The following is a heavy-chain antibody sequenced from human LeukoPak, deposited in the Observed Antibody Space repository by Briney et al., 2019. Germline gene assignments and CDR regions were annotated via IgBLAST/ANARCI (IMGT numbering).Heavy chain of an antibody. CDR1: GYTFTSYW. V-gene: IGHV1-46*01. J-gene: IGHJ4*02. Sequence: ASVKVSCKASGYTFTSYWIQWVRQAPGQGLEWMGLINPNGGSTAYAHRFQGRVIMTRDTSTSTAYMDLSSLRSEDTAVYHCARAPRNSSTMLDFWGQGTLVTVSS. CDR2: INPNGGST. CDR3: ARAPRNSSTMLDF. D-gene: IGHD6-13*01.